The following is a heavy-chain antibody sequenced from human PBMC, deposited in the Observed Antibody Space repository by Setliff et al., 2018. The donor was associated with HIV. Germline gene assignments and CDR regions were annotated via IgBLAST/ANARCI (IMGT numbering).Heavy chain of an antibody. Sequence: SLRLSCEVSGFTFSGHGMHWVRQAPGKGLEWVAVIWYDGSYKYYVDSVKGRFTISRDNSKSTLYLQMNNLRTDDTAVYYCAKEGSASYLLDYWGQGTLVTVSS. V-gene: IGHV3-30*18. CDR3: AKEGSASYLLDY. J-gene: IGHJ4*02. CDR2: IWYDGSYK. D-gene: IGHD3-10*01. CDR1: GFTFSGHG.